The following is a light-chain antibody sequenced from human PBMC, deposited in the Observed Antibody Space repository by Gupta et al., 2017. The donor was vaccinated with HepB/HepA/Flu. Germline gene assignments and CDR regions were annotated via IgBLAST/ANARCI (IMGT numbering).Light chain of an antibody. CDR2: DVS. Sequence: QSALTQPASVSGSPGQSITISCTGTSSDIANYNFVSWYQQHPGEAPKLVIYDVSYRPSGVSNRCSGSKSGRTAYLTISGLQAEDEAYYYCSSYTTSRVQKFGGGTKLTVL. J-gene: IGLJ2*01. V-gene: IGLV2-14*01. CDR3: SSYTTSRVQK. CDR1: SSDIANYNF.